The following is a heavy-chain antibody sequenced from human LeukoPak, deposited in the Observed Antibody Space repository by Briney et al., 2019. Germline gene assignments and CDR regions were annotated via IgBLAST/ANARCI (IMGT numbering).Heavy chain of an antibody. Sequence: GRSLRLSCVAAGFTFNTYGMHWVRQAPGKGLEWVAAIAYDGSNKYYADSVKGRFTISRDNSKNTLYLQMNSLRAEDTAVYYCAREEDATGYYYYYYGMDVWGQGTTVTVSS. CDR1: GFTFNTYG. V-gene: IGHV3-30*03. CDR3: AREEDATGYYYYYYGMDV. J-gene: IGHJ6*02. D-gene: IGHD1-1*01. CDR2: IAYDGSNK.